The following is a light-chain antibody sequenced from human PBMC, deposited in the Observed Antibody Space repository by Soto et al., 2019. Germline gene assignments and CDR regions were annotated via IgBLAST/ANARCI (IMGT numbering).Light chain of an antibody. CDR2: LNSDGSH. Sequence: QPVLTQSPSASASLGASVKITCTLSSGHSSYVIAWHQQQPEKGPRYLMNLNSDGSHSKGDGIPDRFSGSSSGAERYLTISRLQSEDEADYYCQTWGTGIQVFGGGTKLTVL. CDR3: QTWGTGIQV. CDR1: SGHSSYV. V-gene: IGLV4-69*02. J-gene: IGLJ2*01.